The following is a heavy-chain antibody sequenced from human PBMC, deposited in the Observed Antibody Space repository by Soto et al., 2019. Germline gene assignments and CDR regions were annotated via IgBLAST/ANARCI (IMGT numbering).Heavy chain of an antibody. Sequence: GGSLRVSWTASGFTFSSYAMSWVRQTPGKGLEWVSAISGSGGSTYYADSVKGRFTISRDNSKNTLYLQMNSLRAEDTAVYYCAKESLDILTGYYLYDYWGQGTLVTVSS. CDR2: ISGSGGST. CDR1: GFTFSSYA. D-gene: IGHD3-9*01. J-gene: IGHJ4*02. CDR3: AKESLDILTGYYLYDY. V-gene: IGHV3-23*01.